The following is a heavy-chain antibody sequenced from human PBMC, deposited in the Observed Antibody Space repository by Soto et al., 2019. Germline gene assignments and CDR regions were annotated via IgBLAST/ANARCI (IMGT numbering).Heavy chain of an antibody. J-gene: IGHJ5*02. V-gene: IGHV4-59*01. Sequence: SETLSLTCTVSGGSISSYYWSWIRQPPGRGLEWIGYIYHSGSTNYNPSLKSRVTISLDTSKSEFSLKLSSVTAADTAVYFCARDSGPSGWFDPWGQGTLVTVSS. CDR1: GGSISSYY. CDR3: ARDSGPSGWFDP. CDR2: IYHSGST. D-gene: IGHD1-26*01.